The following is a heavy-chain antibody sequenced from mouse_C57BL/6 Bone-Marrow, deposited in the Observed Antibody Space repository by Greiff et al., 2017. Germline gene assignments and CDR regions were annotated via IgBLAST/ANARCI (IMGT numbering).Heavy chain of an antibody. D-gene: IGHD1-1*01. CDR1: GFTFNTYA. J-gene: IGHJ4*01. CDR3: VRDQEYYGRERFYARDY. CDR2: IRSKSSNYAT. Sequence: EVQLVESGGGLVQPKGSLKLSCAASGFTFNTYAMHWVRQAPGKGLEWVARIRSKSSNYATYYADSVKDRFTISRDDSQSMLYLQMNNLKTEDTAMYYCVRDQEYYGRERFYARDYWGQGTSVTVSS. V-gene: IGHV10-3*01.